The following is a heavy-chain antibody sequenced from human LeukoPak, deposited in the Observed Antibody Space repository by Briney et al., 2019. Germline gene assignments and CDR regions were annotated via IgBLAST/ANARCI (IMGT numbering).Heavy chain of an antibody. CDR2: IIPIFGTA. D-gene: IGHD3-22*01. CDR1: GGTFSSYA. J-gene: IGHJ4*02. CDR3: AREYYDSSGGLFDY. Sequence: SVKVSCKASGGTFSSYAISWVRQAPGQGLEWMGGIIPIFGTANYAQKSQGRVTITADESTSTAYMELSSLRSEDTAVYYCAREYYDSSGGLFDYWGQGTLVTVSS. V-gene: IGHV1-69*13.